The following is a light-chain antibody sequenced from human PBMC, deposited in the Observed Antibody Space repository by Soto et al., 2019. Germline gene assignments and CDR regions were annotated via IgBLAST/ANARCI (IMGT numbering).Light chain of an antibody. CDR1: QSVSRY. V-gene: IGKV3-11*01. Sequence: ENVLTQSPATLSLSPGETATLSCRASQSVSRYLAWYQQKPGQPPRLLIYDASNRATGIPARFSGSGSGTDFTLTISSLEPEDFAVYYCQQRGNRPYTFGQGTKVEIK. CDR3: QQRGNRPYT. J-gene: IGKJ2*01. CDR2: DAS.